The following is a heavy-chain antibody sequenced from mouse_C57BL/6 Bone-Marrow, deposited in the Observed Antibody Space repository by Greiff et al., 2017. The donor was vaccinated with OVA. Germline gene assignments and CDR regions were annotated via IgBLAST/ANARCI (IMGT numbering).Heavy chain of an antibody. CDR3: ARTGLLFSFAY. D-gene: IGHD2-3*01. Sequence: EVNVVESGGGLVKPGGSLKLSCAASGFTFSDYGMHWVRQAPEKGLEWVAYISSGSSTIYYADTVKGRFTISRDNAKNTLFLQMTSLRSEDTAMYYCARTGLLFSFAYWGQGTLVTVSA. CDR1: GFTFSDYG. J-gene: IGHJ3*01. V-gene: IGHV5-17*01. CDR2: ISSGSSTI.